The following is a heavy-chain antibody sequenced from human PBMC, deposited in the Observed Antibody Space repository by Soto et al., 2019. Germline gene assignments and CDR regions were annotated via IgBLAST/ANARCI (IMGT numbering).Heavy chain of an antibody. D-gene: IGHD3-10*01. J-gene: IGHJ4*02. CDR3: ARDRRLLWFGEHIDY. Sequence: ASVKVSCKASGYTFTSYGISWVRQAPGQGLEWMGWISAYNGNTNYAQKLKGRVTMTTDTSTSTAYMELRSLRSDDTAVYYCARDRRLLWFGEHIDYWGQGTLVTVSS. CDR1: GYTFTSYG. CDR2: ISAYNGNT. V-gene: IGHV1-18*01.